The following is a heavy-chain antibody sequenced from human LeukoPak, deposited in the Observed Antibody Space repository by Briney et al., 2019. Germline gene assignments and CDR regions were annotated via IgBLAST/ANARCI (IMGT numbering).Heavy chain of an antibody. CDR1: GDSISSGDYY. CDR3: AGLVGAILNWFDP. CDR2: ISSSGST. Sequence: SETLSLTCTVSGDSISSGDYYWSWIRQPAGKGLEWIGRISSSGSTNYNPSLKSRVTISVDTSKNQFSLKLSSVTAADTAVYYCAGLVGAILNWFDPWGQGTLVTVSS. D-gene: IGHD1-26*01. J-gene: IGHJ5*02. V-gene: IGHV4-61*02.